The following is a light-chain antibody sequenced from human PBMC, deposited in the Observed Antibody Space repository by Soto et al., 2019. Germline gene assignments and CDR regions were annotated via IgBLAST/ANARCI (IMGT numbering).Light chain of an antibody. V-gene: IGKV1-33*01. Sequence: DIQMTQSPSSLSASVGDRVTLTCQASQDISNYLNWYQQKPGKAPKLLIYDAFNLEKGVPSRFSGGGSGTDFTFTISSLQPEDIATYYCQQYEYLPYTFGQGTKLEIK. J-gene: IGKJ2*01. CDR2: DAF. CDR1: QDISNY. CDR3: QQYEYLPYT.